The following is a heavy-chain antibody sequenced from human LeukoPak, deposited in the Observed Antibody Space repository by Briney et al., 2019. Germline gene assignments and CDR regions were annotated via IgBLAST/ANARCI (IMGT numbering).Heavy chain of an antibody. CDR1: GRPFISYH. Sequence: ASVKVSCKASGRPFISYHLHWVRQAPGQGLEWMGIIHPSGGSTTYAQKFQGRVSLTRDTSTGTVYMDLSSLRSEDTAVYYCAREMTTVTAGPFDYWGQGTLVTVSS. CDR3: AREMTTVTAGPFDY. J-gene: IGHJ4*02. V-gene: IGHV1-46*01. D-gene: IGHD4-17*01. CDR2: IHPSGGST.